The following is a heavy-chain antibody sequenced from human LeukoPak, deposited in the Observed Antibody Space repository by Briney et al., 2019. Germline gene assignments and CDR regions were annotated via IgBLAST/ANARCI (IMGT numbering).Heavy chain of an antibody. CDR2: IRSKAYGGTT. CDR1: GFTFGDNA. Sequence: GGSLRLSCTASGFTFGDNAMSWFRKAPGKGGEGVGLIRSKAYGGTTEYAASVKGRFTISRDDSKSIAYLQMNSLKTEDTAVYYCTRDERGGRIFQHWGQGTLVTVSS. V-gene: IGHV3-49*03. J-gene: IGHJ1*01. CDR3: TRDERGGRIFQH. D-gene: IGHD3-16*01.